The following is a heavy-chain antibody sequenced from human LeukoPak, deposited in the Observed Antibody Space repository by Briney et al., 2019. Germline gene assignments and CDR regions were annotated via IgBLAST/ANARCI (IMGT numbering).Heavy chain of an antibody. CDR2: INWNGRSI. CDR3: ARDGRHYYGSGSYYLDWFDP. V-gene: IGHV3-20*01. D-gene: IGHD3-10*01. J-gene: IGHJ5*02. CDR1: GFIFDDYG. Sequence: GGSLRLSCAASGFIFDDYGMSWVRHVPGKGLEWVSGINWNGRSIVYADSVKGRFTISRDNAKKSLYLQMNNLRAEDTAFYHCARDGRHYYGSGSYYLDWFDPWGQGTLVTVSS.